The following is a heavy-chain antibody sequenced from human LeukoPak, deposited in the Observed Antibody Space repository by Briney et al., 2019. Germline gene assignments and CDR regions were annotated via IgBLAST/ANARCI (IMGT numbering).Heavy chain of an antibody. CDR3: ARSSEGRYYYDSSGYSYYYYYMDV. V-gene: IGHV4-59*01. Sequence: SETLSLTCTVSSGSISSYYWSWIRQPPGKGLEWIGYIYYSGSTSYNPSLKSRVAISVDTSKNQFSLTLSSVTAADTAVYYCARSSEGRYYYDSSGYSYYYYYMDVWGKGTTVTIS. D-gene: IGHD3-22*01. CDR2: IYYSGST. CDR1: SGSISSYY. J-gene: IGHJ6*03.